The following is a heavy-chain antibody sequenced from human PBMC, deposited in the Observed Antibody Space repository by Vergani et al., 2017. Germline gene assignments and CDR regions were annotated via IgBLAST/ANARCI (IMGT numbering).Heavy chain of an antibody. Sequence: EMQLVQSGAEVRKPGESVKISCRTSGYNFDIYWIGWVRQMPGKGLEWVGIVYPADSDTRYSPSFKGQVTVSADKSPSTAFLEWSGLKVSETAIYYCAIHALYCDVTGNYVYYGMDVWGQGTSVIVSS. CDR3: AIHALYCDVTGNYVYYGMDV. D-gene: IGHD3-16*01. V-gene: IGHV5-51*01. CDR2: VYPADSDT. CDR1: GYNFDIYW. J-gene: IGHJ6*02.